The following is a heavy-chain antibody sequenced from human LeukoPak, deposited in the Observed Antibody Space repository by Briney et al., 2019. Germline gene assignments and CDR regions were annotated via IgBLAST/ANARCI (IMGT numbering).Heavy chain of an antibody. J-gene: IGHJ4*02. D-gene: IGHD6-13*01. CDR1: GFTFSNAW. CDR2: IKSKTDGGTT. Sequence: GGSLRLSCAASGFTFSNAWMSWVRQAPGKGREWVGRIKSKTDGGTTDYAAPVKGRFTISRDDSKNTLYLQMNSLKTEDTAVYYCTTNLPYSSSWYADYWGQGTLVTVSS. CDR3: TTNLPYSSSWYADY. V-gene: IGHV3-15*01.